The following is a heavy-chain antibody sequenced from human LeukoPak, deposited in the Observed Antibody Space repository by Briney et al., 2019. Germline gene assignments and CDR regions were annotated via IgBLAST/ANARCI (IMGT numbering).Heavy chain of an antibody. CDR3: ARQGGGPYSGSPLDY. Sequence: ASVKVSCKASGYTFSTYAIHWVRQAPGQRPEWMGWINAGNANTKYLEKFQGRITITRDTSGSTGYMELSSLKSEDTAVYYCARQGGGPYSGSPLDYWGQGTLVTVSS. V-gene: IGHV1-3*01. D-gene: IGHD1-26*01. CDR1: GYTFSTYA. CDR2: INAGNANT. J-gene: IGHJ4*02.